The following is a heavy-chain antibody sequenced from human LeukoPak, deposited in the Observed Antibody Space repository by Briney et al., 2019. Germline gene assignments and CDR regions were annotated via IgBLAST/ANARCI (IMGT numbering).Heavy chain of an antibody. Sequence: SGRSLRLSCAASGFTLSSVGIKCVRQAAGKGLEWVSYISSSGSTIYYADSVKGRFSICRDNAKNSLYLQMNSLGAEDTAVYYCATCGDFFDYWGQGTLVTVSS. V-gene: IGHV3-48*03. CDR3: ATCGDFFDY. CDR1: GFTLSSVG. CDR2: ISSSGSTI. J-gene: IGHJ4*02. D-gene: IGHD4-17*01.